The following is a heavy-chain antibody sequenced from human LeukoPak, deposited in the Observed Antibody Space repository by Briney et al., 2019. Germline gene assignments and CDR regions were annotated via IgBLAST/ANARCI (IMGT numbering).Heavy chain of an antibody. Sequence: PGGSLRLSCAASGFTFSNAWMSWVRQAPGKGLEWIGEINHSGSTNYNPSLKSRVTISVDTSKNQFSLKLSSVTAADTAVYYCARGRIAAAGKRGGGMDVWGQGTTVTVSS. V-gene: IGHV4-34*01. CDR2: INHSGST. D-gene: IGHD6-13*01. CDR1: GFTFSNAW. J-gene: IGHJ6*02. CDR3: ARGRIAAAGKRGGGMDV.